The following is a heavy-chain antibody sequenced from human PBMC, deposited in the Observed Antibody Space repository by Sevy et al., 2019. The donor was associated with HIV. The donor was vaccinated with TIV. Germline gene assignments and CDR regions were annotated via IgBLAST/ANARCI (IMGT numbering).Heavy chain of an antibody. V-gene: IGHV3-53*01. D-gene: IGHD2-2*01. CDR1: GFSVSSSY. CDR2: IYSGSST. CDR3: AREYCITTSCHYYFGMDV. J-gene: IGHJ6*02. Sequence: GGSLRLSCAASGFSVSSSYMRWVRQAPGKGLEWVSVIYSGSSTYYADSVRGRFTISRDNSKNTLYLQMNSLRAEDTAVYYCAREYCITTSCHYYFGMDVWGQGTTVTVSS.